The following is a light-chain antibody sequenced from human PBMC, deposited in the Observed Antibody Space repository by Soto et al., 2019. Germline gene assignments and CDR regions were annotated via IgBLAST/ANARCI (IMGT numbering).Light chain of an antibody. J-gene: IGLJ2*01. Sequence: QSVLTQPPSASGTPGQRVTISCSGSSSNIGSNYVYWYQQLPGTAPKLLIYSNNQRPSGVPDRFSGSKSGTSASLAISGLRSEDGADYYCAAWDDSLSGPVFGGGTQLAVL. CDR3: AAWDDSLSGPV. CDR2: SNN. V-gene: IGLV1-47*02. CDR1: SSNIGSNY.